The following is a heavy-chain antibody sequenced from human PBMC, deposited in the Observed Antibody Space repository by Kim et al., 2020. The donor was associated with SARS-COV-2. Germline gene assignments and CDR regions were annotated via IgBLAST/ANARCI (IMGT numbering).Heavy chain of an antibody. J-gene: IGHJ4*02. V-gene: IGHV4-31*03. CDR2: IYYSGST. CDR1: GGSISSGGYY. CDR3: ARGFQLLWSWDY. Sequence: SETLSLTCTVSGGSISSGGYYWSWIRQHRGKGLEWIGYIYYSGSTYYNPSLKSRVTISVDTSKNQFSLKLSSVTAADTAVYYCARGFQLLWSWDYWGQGTLVTVSS. D-gene: IGHD3-10*01.